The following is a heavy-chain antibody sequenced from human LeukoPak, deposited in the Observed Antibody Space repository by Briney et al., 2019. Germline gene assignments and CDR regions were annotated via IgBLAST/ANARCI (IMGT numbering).Heavy chain of an antibody. Sequence: ASVKVSCKASGYTFTSYDINWVRQATGQGLEWMGWMNPNSGGTNYAQKFQGRVTMTRDTSISTAYMELSRLRSDDTAVYYCARADTAMPIDYWGQGTLVTVSS. V-gene: IGHV1-2*02. CDR2: MNPNSGGT. CDR1: GYTFTSYD. CDR3: ARADTAMPIDY. J-gene: IGHJ4*02. D-gene: IGHD5-18*01.